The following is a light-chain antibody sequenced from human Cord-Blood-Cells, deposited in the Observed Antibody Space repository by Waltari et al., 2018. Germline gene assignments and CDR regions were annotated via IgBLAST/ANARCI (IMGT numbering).Light chain of an antibody. CDR2: DAS. Sequence: EIVLTQSPATLSLSPGERATLSCRASQSVSSYLAWYQQKPGPAPRLLIYDASNRATGIPARFSGSGYGTDFTLTISSLEPEDFAVYYCQQRSNWWTFGQGTKVEIK. J-gene: IGKJ1*01. V-gene: IGKV3-11*01. CDR3: QQRSNWWT. CDR1: QSVSSY.